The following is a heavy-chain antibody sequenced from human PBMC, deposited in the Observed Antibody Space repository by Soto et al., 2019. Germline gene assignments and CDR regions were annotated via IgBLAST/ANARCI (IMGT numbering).Heavy chain of an antibody. CDR1: GYTLTRYS. CDR3: AIVGSYYFDTSDNYFDF. D-gene: IGHD3-22*01. CDR2: INAGNGNT. Sequence: QVQLVQSGAEEMKPGASVKVSCKASGYTLTRYSIHWVRQAPGQRLEWMGWINAGNGNTKFSQKFQGRVTITRDTSASTAYMELRGLRSEDTAVYYCAIVGSYYFDTSDNYFDFWGQGTLVTVSS. J-gene: IGHJ4*02. V-gene: IGHV1-3*05.